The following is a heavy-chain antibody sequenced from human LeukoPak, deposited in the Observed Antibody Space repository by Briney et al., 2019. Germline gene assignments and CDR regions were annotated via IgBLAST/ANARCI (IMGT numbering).Heavy chain of an antibody. D-gene: IGHD6-13*01. CDR1: GGSISSYY. Sequence: SETLSLTCTVSGGSISSYYWSWIRQPAGKGLEWIGRIYTSGSTNYNPSLKSRVTMSVDTSKNQFSLKLSSVTAADTAVYYCAIGRGSSWSHYYYYYMDVWGKGTTVTVSS. CDR2: IYTSGST. J-gene: IGHJ6*03. CDR3: AIGRGSSWSHYYYYYMDV. V-gene: IGHV4-4*07.